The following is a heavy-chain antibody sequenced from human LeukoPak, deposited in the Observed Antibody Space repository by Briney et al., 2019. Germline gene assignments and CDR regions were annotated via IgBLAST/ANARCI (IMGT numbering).Heavy chain of an antibody. CDR1: GFTFTSSA. D-gene: IGHD6-19*01. CDR2: IVVGSGNT. V-gene: IGHV1-58*01. Sequence: SVKVSCKASGFTFTSSAVQWVRQARGQRREWIGWIVVGSGNTNYAQKFQERVTITRDMSTSTAYMELSSLRSEDTAVYYCAAEVGEDIAVTGFDYWGQGTLVTVSS. J-gene: IGHJ4*02. CDR3: AAEVGEDIAVTGFDY.